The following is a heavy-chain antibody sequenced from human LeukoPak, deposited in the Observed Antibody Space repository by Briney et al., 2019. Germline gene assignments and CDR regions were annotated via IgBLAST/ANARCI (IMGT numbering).Heavy chain of an antibody. CDR1: GGSISSGGYS. CDR3: ARQSAGTGDPYFDY. D-gene: IGHD1-1*01. J-gene: IGHJ4*02. Sequence: SETLSLTCAVSGGSISSGGYSWSWIRQPPGKGLEWIGYIYHSGSTYYNPSLKSQVTISVDRSKNQFSLKLSSVTAADTAVYYCARQSAGTGDPYFDYWGQGTLVTVSS. CDR2: IYHSGST. V-gene: IGHV4-30-2*01.